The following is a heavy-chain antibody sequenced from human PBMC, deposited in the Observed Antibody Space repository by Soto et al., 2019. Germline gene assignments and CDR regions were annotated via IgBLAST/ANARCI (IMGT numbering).Heavy chain of an antibody. CDR3: ARDRSRIAAPVWFDP. V-gene: IGHV3-33*01. CDR2: IWYDGSNK. J-gene: IGHJ5*02. Sequence: PGGSLRLSCAASGFTCSSYGMHWVRQAPGKGLEWVAVIWYDGSNKYYADSVKGRFTISRDNSKNTLYLQMNSLRAEDTAVYYCARDRSRIAAPVWFDPWGQGTLVTVSS. CDR1: GFTCSSYG. D-gene: IGHD6-13*01.